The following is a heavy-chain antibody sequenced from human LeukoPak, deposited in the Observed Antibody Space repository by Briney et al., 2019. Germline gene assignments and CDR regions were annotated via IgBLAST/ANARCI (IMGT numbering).Heavy chain of an antibody. CDR1: GFPFSNYW. J-gene: IGHJ6*03. CDR3: ARDNGVVHRVYYMVV. Sequence: GGSLRLSCAASGFPFSNYWMTWVRQAPGKGLEWVADIKQDGSEKLYVKSVRGRFTISRDNAKMSLFLQMNSLRAEDTAVYYCARDNGVVHRVYYMVVWGKGTTVTVS. V-gene: IGHV3-7*01. CDR2: IKQDGSEK. D-gene: IGHD3-3*01.